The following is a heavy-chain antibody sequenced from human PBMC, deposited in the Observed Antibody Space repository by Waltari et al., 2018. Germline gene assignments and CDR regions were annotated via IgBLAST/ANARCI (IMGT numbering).Heavy chain of an antibody. CDR2: IGCDGSGK. CDR3: ARDYPDMDV. Sequence: QVQLVESGGGVVQPGRSLRLSCAASGFSFSSYGIHWVRQAPGKGLEWVAVIGCDGSGKYYVDSVRGRFTISRDNSKNTAYLQMNSLRVEDTAVYYCARDYPDMDVWGKGTTVIVSS. D-gene: IGHD3-16*02. V-gene: IGHV3-33*01. J-gene: IGHJ6*03. CDR1: GFSFSSYG.